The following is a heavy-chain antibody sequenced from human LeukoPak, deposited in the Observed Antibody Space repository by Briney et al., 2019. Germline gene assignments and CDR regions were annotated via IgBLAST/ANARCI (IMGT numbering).Heavy chain of an antibody. J-gene: IGHJ4*02. D-gene: IGHD1-1*01. CDR2: ISGSGGST. CDR1: GFTFSSYA. CDR3: AKAVSNWNDAPFDY. V-gene: IGHV3-23*01. Sequence: GGSLRLSCAASGFTFSSYAMSWVRQAPGKGLEWVSAISGSGGSTYYADSVKGRFTISRNNSKNTLYLQMNSLRAEDTAVYFCAKAVSNWNDAPFDYWGQGTLVTVSS.